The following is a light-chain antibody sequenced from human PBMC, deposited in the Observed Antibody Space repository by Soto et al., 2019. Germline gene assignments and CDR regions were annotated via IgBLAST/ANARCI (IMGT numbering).Light chain of an antibody. V-gene: IGKV3-20*01. CDR1: HSVSSSY. CDR3: QEDESQPPIT. Sequence: LVLTQCPGTLSLSPGEIATLSCSASHSVSSSYLAWYQHKPGKSPRLLLYGASSSATGIPDRFSGSASRLAFTKTISRVEPDNFALYSGQEDESQPPITSGQRTRLEIK. CDR2: GAS. J-gene: IGKJ5*01.